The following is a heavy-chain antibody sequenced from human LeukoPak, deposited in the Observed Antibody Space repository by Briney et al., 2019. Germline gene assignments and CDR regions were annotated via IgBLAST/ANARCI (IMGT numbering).Heavy chain of an antibody. V-gene: IGHV3-23*01. D-gene: IGHD2-8*01. J-gene: IGHJ4*02. CDR1: GFTFSTYA. Sequence: RSGGSVRLSCAASGFTFSTYAMNWARQAPGKGLEWVSGISGSGGSTYHSDTVKGRLTISRDSSKNTMYLQMNTLRDDDTAVYYCAKGEGTKDHYYFDYWGQGTLVTVSS. CDR2: ISGSGGST. CDR3: AKGEGTKDHYYFDY.